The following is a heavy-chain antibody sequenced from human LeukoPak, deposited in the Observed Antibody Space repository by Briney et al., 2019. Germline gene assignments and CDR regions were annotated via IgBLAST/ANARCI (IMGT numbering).Heavy chain of an antibody. J-gene: IGHJ6*03. CDR1: GFTVSSNY. CDR2: IYSGGTT. D-gene: IGHD1/OR15-1a*01. V-gene: IGHV3-53*01. CDR3: ASTRTGVYYYYMDV. Sequence: GGSLRLSCAASGFTVSSNYMSWVRQAPGKGLEWVSVIYSGGTTYYADSVKGRFTISRDNSKNTLYLQMNSLRAEDTAVYYCASTRTGVYYYYMDVWGKGTTFTVSS.